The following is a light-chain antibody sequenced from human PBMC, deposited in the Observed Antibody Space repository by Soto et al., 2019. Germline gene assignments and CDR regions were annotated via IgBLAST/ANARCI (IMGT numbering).Light chain of an antibody. Sequence: DIQMTQSPSSLSASVGDRVSVTCRASQTIYTYLHWYQQKPGKAPKLLIYAASSLPSGVPSRFSGSGSGTDFTLTISSLHPEDVEFYYCQQTYSIPITFGQGTRLDI. CDR1: QTIYTY. J-gene: IGKJ5*01. CDR2: AAS. CDR3: QQTYSIPIT. V-gene: IGKV1-39*01.